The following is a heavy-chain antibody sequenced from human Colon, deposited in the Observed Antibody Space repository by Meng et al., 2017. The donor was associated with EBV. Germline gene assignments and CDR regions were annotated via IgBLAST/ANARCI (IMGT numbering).Heavy chain of an antibody. CDR2: MSGSGGST. D-gene: IGHD6-13*01. CDR1: GFTFSSYA. CDR3: AQGGLYSSTWGQY. V-gene: IGHV3-23*01. J-gene: IGHJ1*01. Sequence: VQLLESXVGVVQPGGSLRLSXAASGFTFSSYAMSWVRQAPGKGLEWVSAMSGSGGSTYYADSVKGRFTISRDNSKNTLYLQVNSLRVEDTALYYCAQGGLYSSTWGQYWGQGTMVTVSS.